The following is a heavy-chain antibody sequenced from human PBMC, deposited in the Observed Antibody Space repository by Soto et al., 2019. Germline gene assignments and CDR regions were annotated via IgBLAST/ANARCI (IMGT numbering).Heavy chain of an antibody. J-gene: IGHJ4*02. CDR3: ARIGSAYGPFDY. CDR2: IYPGDSDT. D-gene: IGHD3-10*01. V-gene: IGHV5-51*01. Sequence: GESLKISCKGSGYTFTSYSIGWVRQMPGKGLEWMGIIYPGDSDTRYSPSFQGQVTISVDKSSSTADLQWSSLKASDTAMYYCARIGSAYGPFDYWGQGTQVTVSS. CDR1: GYTFTSYS.